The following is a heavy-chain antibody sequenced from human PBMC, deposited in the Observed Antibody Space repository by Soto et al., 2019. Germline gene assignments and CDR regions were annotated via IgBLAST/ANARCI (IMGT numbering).Heavy chain of an antibody. Sequence: GGSLRLSCAASGFTFSSYDMHWVRQATGKGLEWVSAVGTAGDTYYPGSVKGRFTISRENAKNSLYLQMNSLRAEDTAVYYCARDLIMARGSPYGMDVWGQGTTVTVSS. CDR2: VGTAGDT. V-gene: IGHV3-13*01. CDR1: GFTFSSYD. J-gene: IGHJ6*02. D-gene: IGHD2-8*01. CDR3: ARDLIMARGSPYGMDV.